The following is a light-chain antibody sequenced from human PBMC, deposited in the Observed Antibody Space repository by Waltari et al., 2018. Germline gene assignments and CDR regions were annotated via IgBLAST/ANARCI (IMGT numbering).Light chain of an antibody. CDR2: DFP. CDR3: SSQTLDGLVL. CDR1: GRAVVASAS. Sequence: QSALTQPASGWGSPGQSITTPCIGVGRAVVASASVSWPQHHPGKAPQVYIYDFPNRPSGVSSRFSASKSANTASLTISRLQPEDEADYYCSSQTLDGLVLFGGGTRLTVL. J-gene: IGLJ2*01. V-gene: IGLV2-14*03.